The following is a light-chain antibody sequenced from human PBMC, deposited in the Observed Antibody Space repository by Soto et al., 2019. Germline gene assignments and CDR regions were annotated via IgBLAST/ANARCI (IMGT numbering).Light chain of an antibody. V-gene: IGLV2-14*01. Sequence: QSALTQPASVSGSPGQSITISCTGTSSDVGAYKFVSWFQQPPDKAPKLIIYEVTNRPSGVSDRFSGSRSGNTASLTISGLQAQDQATYYCLSYTTTYTWIFGGGTKVTVL. CDR2: EVT. CDR1: SSDVGAYKF. J-gene: IGLJ2*01. CDR3: LSYTTTYTWI.